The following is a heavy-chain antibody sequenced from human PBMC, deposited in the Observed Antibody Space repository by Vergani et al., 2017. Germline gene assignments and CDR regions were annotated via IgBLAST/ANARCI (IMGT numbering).Heavy chain of an antibody. D-gene: IGHD3-10*01. V-gene: IGHV3-23*01. CDR2: ISSGGGDI. CDR3: TTAWGLYYLHGEYCQY. Sequence: EVQLLESGGGLVQPGGSRRLSCAGAGFTFDTSTMAYVRQAPGKGLEWVATISSGGGDIFYADSVKGRFTISRDNSKNTLFLQMNSLKDEDTAVYYCTTAWGLYYLHGEYCQYWGRGTLVSVSS. CDR1: GFTFDTST. J-gene: IGHJ1*01.